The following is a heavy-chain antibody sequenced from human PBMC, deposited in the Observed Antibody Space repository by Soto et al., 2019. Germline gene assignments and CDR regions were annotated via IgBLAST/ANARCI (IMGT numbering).Heavy chain of an antibody. CDR1: GCSISSYY. J-gene: IGHJ5*02. CDR3: ARVAKQQLVPGFAP. V-gene: IGHV4-59*01. D-gene: IGHD6-13*01. Sequence: SETLSLTCTVSGCSISSYYWSWIRQPPGRGLEWIGYIYYSGSTNYNPSLKSRVAISVDTSKSQFSLKLRSVTAADTAVYYCARVAKQQLVPGFAPWGQGILVPVSS. CDR2: IYYSGST.